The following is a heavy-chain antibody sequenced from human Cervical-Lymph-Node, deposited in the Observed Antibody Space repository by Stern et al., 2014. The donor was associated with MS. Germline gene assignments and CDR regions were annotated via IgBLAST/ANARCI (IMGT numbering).Heavy chain of an antibody. J-gene: IGHJ4*02. D-gene: IGHD2-21*02. CDR2: IRTKPYGGTS. CDR1: GFTFGDYA. V-gene: IGHV3-49*03. Sequence: EVQLVESGGGLVRPGRSLRLSCTASGFTFGDYALTWFRQAPGKGLEWVGFIRTKPYGGTSEYAASVEGRFTISRDDSKGVAYLQMNSLNTEDAAVYYCTRARPAYCGGDCNSFDSWGQGTLVTVSS. CDR3: TRARPAYCGGDCNSFDS.